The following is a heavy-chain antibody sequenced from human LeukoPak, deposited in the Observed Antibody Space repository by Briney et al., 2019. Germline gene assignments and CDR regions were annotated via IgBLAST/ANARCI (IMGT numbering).Heavy chain of an antibody. CDR2: SYYRSKWSF. Sequence: SQTLSLTCSISGVSLFTDSVAWNWISQSPSTGLEWLRRSYYRSKWSFAYAVSVKSRITINADTYKKQSSVQLNSLTPEHTAMYYCARGKYTSFDNWGKGILVTVSS. D-gene: IGHD2-2*01. J-gene: IGHJ4*02. CDR1: GVSLFTDSVA. CDR3: ARGKYTSFDN. V-gene: IGHV6-1*01.